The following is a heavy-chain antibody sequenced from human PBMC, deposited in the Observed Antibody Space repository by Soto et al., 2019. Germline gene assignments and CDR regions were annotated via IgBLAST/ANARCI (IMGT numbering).Heavy chain of an antibody. J-gene: IGHJ6*02. CDR1: GYTFTAYH. CDR3: ARNMDYYYGRGSGNGHGV. CDR2: INPRFGDT. V-gene: IGHV1-2*02. D-gene: IGHD3-10*02. Sequence: QVRLVQSGAEVKEPGDSVRVSCEASGYTFTAYHIHWLRQAPGQGFEWMGWINPRFGDTGYAQDFQGRVSMTSDMSISTVYMELSRLTSDDTAIYYCARNMDYYYGRGSGNGHGVWGQGTTVTVFS.